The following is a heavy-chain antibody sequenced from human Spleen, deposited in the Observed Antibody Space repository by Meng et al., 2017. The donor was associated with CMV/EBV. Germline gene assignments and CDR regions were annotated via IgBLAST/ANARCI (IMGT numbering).Heavy chain of an antibody. V-gene: IGHV3-66*01. Sequence: VELVGSGGGLVQPGGSLSLSCAASGFTVSSNYMSWVRQAPGKGLEWVSVIYSGGSTYYADSVKGRFTISRDNSKNTLYLQMNSLRAEDTAVYYCARDSGGHYFDYWGQGTLVTVSS. CDR3: ARDSGGHYFDY. J-gene: IGHJ4*02. D-gene: IGHD3-16*01. CDR2: IYSGGST. CDR1: GFTVSSNY.